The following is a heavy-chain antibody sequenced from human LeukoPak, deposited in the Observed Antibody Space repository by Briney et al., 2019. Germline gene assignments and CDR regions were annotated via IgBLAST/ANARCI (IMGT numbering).Heavy chain of an antibody. D-gene: IGHD1-26*01. J-gene: IGHJ4*02. CDR1: GFTFSSYA. V-gene: IGHV3-23*01. CDR2: ISGSGGST. Sequence: GGSLRLSCAASGFTFSSYAMSWVRQAPGKGLEWVSAISGSGGSTYYADSVKGRFTISRDNSKNTLYPQMNSLRAEDTAVYYCARSPGRLYFDYWGQGTLVTVSS. CDR3: ARSPGRLYFDY.